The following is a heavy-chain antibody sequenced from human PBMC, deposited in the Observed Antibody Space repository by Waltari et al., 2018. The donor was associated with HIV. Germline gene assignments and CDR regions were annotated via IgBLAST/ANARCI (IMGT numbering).Heavy chain of an antibody. CDR2: ISSDGSTT. D-gene: IGHD4-17*01. CDR1: GFTFSSSW. Sequence: EVQPVEAGGGFVQHGGSLRPTCAASGFTFSSSWMHWVRQAPGKGLLWVSCISSDGSTTNYADSVKGRLTISRDNAKNTLYLQMNSLRADDTAVYYCARENTMTYYDALDIWGQGTMVTVSS. J-gene: IGHJ3*02. V-gene: IGHV3-74*01. CDR3: ARENTMTYYDALDI.